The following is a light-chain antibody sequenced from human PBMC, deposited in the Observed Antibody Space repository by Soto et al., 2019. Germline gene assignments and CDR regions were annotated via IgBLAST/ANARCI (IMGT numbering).Light chain of an antibody. Sequence: EMVLTQSPATLSLSPGERASLSCRASQSVSSYLAWYQQKPGQAPRLLIYDASNRATGIPARFSGSGSGTDFTLTISSLEPEDFAVYYCQQRSNWPPLTFGHGTRLEIK. CDR2: DAS. J-gene: IGKJ5*01. V-gene: IGKV3-11*01. CDR3: QQRSNWPPLT. CDR1: QSVSSY.